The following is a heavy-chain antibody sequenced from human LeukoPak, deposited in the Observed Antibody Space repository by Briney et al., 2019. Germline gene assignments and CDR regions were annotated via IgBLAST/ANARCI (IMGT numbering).Heavy chain of an antibody. D-gene: IGHD5-24*01. CDR2: ISANSDST. CDR1: GFTFSTYS. CDR3: AKSGYNRFDY. V-gene: IGHV3-23*01. J-gene: IGHJ4*02. Sequence: GGSLRLSCAASGFTFSTYSMDWVRQAPGKGLEWVSAISANSDSTYYANSVKGRFTISRDNSKNTLYLQMNSLRAEDTAVYYCAKSGYNRFDYWGQGTLVTVSS.